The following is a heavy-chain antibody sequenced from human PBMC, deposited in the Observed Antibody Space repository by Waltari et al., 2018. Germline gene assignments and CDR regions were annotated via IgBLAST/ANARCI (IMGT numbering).Heavy chain of an antibody. CDR3: ARMKNNRESAATWYPPSFDS. J-gene: IGHJ5*01. D-gene: IGHD3-10*01. CDR2: IYTTGTP. V-gene: IGHV4-4*07. Sequence: QVHLQESGPGLVKSSETLSLTCSVSGASISSSSWSWFRQSAAQGLEWIGRIYTTGTPNYSPSLTSRVTMSIDTSKNLLSLNLRSVTAADTGIYYCARMKNNRESAATWYPPSFDSWGQGILVTISS. CDR1: GASISSSS.